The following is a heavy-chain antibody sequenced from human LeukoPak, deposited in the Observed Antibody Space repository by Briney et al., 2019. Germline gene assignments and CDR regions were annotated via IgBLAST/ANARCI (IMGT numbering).Heavy chain of an antibody. CDR2: IYYSGST. D-gene: IGHD3-16*01. CDR1: GGSISSSSYY. Sequence: SETLSLTCTVSGGSISSSSYYWGWIRQPPGKGLEWIGSIYYSGSTYYNPSLKSRVTISVDTSKNQFSLKLSSVTAADTAVYYCARANYYDNWFDPWGQGTLVTVCS. J-gene: IGHJ5*02. CDR3: ARANYYDNWFDP. V-gene: IGHV4-39*07.